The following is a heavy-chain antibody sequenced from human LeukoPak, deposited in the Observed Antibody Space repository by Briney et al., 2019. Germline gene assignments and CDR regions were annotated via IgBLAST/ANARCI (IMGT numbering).Heavy chain of an antibody. J-gene: IGHJ5*02. Sequence: GGSLRLSCAASGFTFSSYWMSWVRQAPGKGLEWVANIKQDGSEKYYVDSVEGRFTISRDNAKNSLYLQMNSLRAEDTAVYYCARVPVNIWENWFDPWGQGTLVTVSS. V-gene: IGHV3-7*01. D-gene: IGHD1-26*01. CDR2: IKQDGSEK. CDR1: GFTFSSYW. CDR3: ARVPVNIWENWFDP.